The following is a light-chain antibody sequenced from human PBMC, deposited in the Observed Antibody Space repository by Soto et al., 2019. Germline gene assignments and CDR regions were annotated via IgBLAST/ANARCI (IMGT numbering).Light chain of an antibody. V-gene: IGLV2-23*01. CDR1: SSDVGSYNL. CDR2: EDN. J-gene: IGLJ1*01. Sequence: QSVLTQPASVSGSPGQSITISCTGTSSDVGSYNLVSWYQQHPGKAPKLMIYEDNKRPSGVSNRFSVSKSGYTASLTISGPQAEDEADYYCCSYARTSTYVFGSGTKLTVL. CDR3: CSYARTSTYV.